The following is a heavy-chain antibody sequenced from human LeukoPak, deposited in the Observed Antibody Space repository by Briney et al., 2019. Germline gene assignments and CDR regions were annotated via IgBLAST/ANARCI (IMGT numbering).Heavy chain of an antibody. J-gene: IGHJ6*02. V-gene: IGHV4-34*01. D-gene: IGHD3-10*01. CDR3: ARGPKYYYGSGSYYRTTYYGMDV. CDR1: GGSFSGYY. CDR2: INHSGST. Sequence: PPETLSLTCAVYGGSFSGYYWSWIRQPPGKGLEWIGEINHSGSTNYNPSLKSRVTISVDTSKNQFSLKLSSVTAADTAVYYCARGPKYYYGSGSYYRTTYYGMDVWGQGTTVTVSS.